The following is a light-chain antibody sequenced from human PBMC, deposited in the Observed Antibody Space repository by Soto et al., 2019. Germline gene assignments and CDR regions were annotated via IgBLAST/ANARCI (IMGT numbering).Light chain of an antibody. V-gene: IGKV1-39*01. CDR2: AAS. CDR1: QNIVNY. J-gene: IGKJ2*01. CDR3: QQSYRSPPT. Sequence: DIQMTQSPSSLSASVGDRVTITCRATQNIVNYLNWYQQKPGKAPKVLIYAASTLQSGVPSRFSGGGSGTDFSLTISSLQPEEFATYYCQQSYRSPPTFGQGTKLEIK.